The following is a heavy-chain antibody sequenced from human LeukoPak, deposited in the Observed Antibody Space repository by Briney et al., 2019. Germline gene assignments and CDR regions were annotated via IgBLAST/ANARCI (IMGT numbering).Heavy chain of an antibody. CDR2: IYYSGST. D-gene: IGHD2-21*02. V-gene: IGHV4-39*02. J-gene: IGHJ4*02. CDR3: ARDDSGADPYYFDY. Sequence: PSETLSLTCTVSGGSISSSSYYWGWIRQPPGKGLEWIGSIYYSGSTYYNPSLKSRVTISVDTSKNQFSLKLSSVTAADTAVYYCARDDSGADPYYFDYWGQGTLVTVSS. CDR1: GGSISSSSYY.